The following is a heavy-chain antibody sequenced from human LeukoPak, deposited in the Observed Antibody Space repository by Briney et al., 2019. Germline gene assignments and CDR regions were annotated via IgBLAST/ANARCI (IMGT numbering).Heavy chain of an antibody. J-gene: IGHJ4*02. V-gene: IGHV3-23*01. CDR1: GFTFSSYA. CDR2: ISGSGGST. CDR3: AKAETLLWFGELFY. Sequence: GGSLRLSCAASGFTFSSYAMSWVRQAPGKGLEWVSAISGSGGSTYYADSVKGRFTISRDNSKNTLHLQMNSLRAEDTAVYYCAKAETLLWFGELFYWGQGTLVTVSS. D-gene: IGHD3-10*01.